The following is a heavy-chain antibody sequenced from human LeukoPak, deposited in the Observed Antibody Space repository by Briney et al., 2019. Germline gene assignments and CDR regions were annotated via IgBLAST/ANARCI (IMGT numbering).Heavy chain of an antibody. Sequence: GGSLRLSCAASGFTFSSYGMHWVRQAPGKGLEWVAVIWYDGSNKYYADSVKGRFTISRDNSKNTLYLQMNSLRAEDTAVYYCARAVAGPPYDYWGQGTLVTVSS. CDR1: GFTFSSYG. D-gene: IGHD6-19*01. CDR2: IWYDGSNK. J-gene: IGHJ4*02. V-gene: IGHV3-33*01. CDR3: ARAVAGPPYDY.